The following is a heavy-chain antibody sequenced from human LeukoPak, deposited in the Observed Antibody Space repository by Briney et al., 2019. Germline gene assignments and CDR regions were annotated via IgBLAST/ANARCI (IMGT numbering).Heavy chain of an antibody. CDR2: IYHSGST. Sequence: SQTLSLTCTVSGGSISSGGYYWSWIRQPPGKGLEWIGYIYHSGSTYYNPSLKSRVTISVDRSKNQFSLKLSSVTAADTAVYYCARINSYGTSYFDYWGQGTLVTVS. CDR1: GGSISSGGYY. CDR3: ARINSYGTSYFDY. V-gene: IGHV4-30-2*01. J-gene: IGHJ4*02. D-gene: IGHD5-18*01.